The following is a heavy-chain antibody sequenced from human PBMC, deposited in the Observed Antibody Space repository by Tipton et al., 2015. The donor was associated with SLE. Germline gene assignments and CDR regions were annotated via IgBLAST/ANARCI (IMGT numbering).Heavy chain of an antibody. V-gene: IGHV4-61*02. CDR2: FYSGYS. J-gene: IGHJ4*02. CDR1: GASISSSSYS. CDR3: ARTYLQLTPAHHVFAY. Sequence: TLSLTCTVSGASISSSSYSWNWIRQPAGKGLEWIGRFYSGYSDYNPSLNSRVTMSVDKSKNTLLLQMDSLRAEDTAVYFCARTYLQLTPAHHVFAYWGQGTLVTVAS. D-gene: IGHD1-1*01.